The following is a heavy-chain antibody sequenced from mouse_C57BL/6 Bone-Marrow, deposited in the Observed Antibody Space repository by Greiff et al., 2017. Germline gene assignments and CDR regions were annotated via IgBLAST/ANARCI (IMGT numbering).Heavy chain of an antibody. J-gene: IGHJ3*01. CDR2: ISSVGSYT. CDR3: ARQGPLLFAY. V-gene: IGHV5-6*01. D-gene: IGHD6-1*01. CDR1: GFTFSSYG. Sequence: EVMLVESGGDLVKPGGSLKLSCAASGFTFSSYGMSWVRQTPDKRLEWVATISSVGSYTYYPDSVKGRFTISRDNAKNTLYLQMSSLKSEDTAMYYCARQGPLLFAYWGQGTLVTVSA.